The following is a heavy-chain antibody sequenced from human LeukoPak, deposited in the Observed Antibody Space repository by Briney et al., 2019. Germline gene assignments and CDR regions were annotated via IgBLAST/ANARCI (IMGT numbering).Heavy chain of an antibody. D-gene: IGHD6-13*01. CDR1: GYTFTSYD. CDR3: ARGGSGSSWYGFYYYYMDV. V-gene: IGHV1-8*01. J-gene: IGHJ6*03. Sequence: ASVEVSCKASGYTFTSYDINWVRQATGQGLEWMGWMNPNSGNTGYAQKFQGRVTMTRNTSISTAYMELSSLRSEDTAVYYCARGGSGSSWYGFYYYYMDVWGKGATVTVSS. CDR2: MNPNSGNT.